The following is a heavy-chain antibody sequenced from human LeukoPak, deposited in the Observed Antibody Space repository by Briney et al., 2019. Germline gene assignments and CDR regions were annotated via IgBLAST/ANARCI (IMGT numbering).Heavy chain of an antibody. Sequence: SVKVSCKASGFTFTSSAMQWVRQARGQRLEWIGWIVVGSGSTNYAQKFQERVTITRDMSTSTAYMELSSLRSEDTAVYYCAAGVYDYVWGSYRPIRFDPWGQGTLVTVS. CDR1: GFTFTSSA. CDR3: AAGVYDYVWGSYRPIRFDP. CDR2: IVVGSGST. J-gene: IGHJ5*02. V-gene: IGHV1-58*02. D-gene: IGHD3-16*02.